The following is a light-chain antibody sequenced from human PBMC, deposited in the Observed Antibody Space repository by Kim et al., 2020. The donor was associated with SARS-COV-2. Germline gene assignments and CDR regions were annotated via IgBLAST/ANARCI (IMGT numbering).Light chain of an antibody. CDR3: QNHNSAPLT. J-gene: IGKJ4*01. Sequence: DIKMTQSPSSLSASVGDRVTITCRASQAISNYLAWYQQKPGKVPSLLIYTASTLQSGVPSRFSGSGSGTDFTLTISSLQPEDVATYYCQNHNSAPLTFGGGTKLEI. CDR1: QAISNY. V-gene: IGKV1-27*01. CDR2: TAS.